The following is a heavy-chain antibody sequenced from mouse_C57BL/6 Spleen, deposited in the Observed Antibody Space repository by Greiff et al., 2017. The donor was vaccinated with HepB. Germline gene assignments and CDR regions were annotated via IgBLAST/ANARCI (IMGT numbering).Heavy chain of an antibody. D-gene: IGHD1-1*01. CDR1: GYTFTSYW. J-gene: IGHJ1*03. Sequence: VQLQQPGAELVMPGASVKLSCKASGYTFTSYWMHWVKQRPGQGLEWIGEIDPSDSYTNYNQKFKGKSTLTVDKSSSTAYMQLSSLTSEDSAVYDCARGYYGSSYVDWYFDVWGTGTTVTVSS. CDR3: ARGYYGSSYVDWYFDV. V-gene: IGHV1-69*01. CDR2: IDPSDSYT.